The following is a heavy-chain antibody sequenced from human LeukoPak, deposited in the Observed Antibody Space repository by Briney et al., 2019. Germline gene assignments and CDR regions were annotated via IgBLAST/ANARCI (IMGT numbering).Heavy chain of an antibody. V-gene: IGHV4-39*07. J-gene: IGHJ6*03. CDR1: GGSISTSNYY. CDR2: INHSGST. D-gene: IGHD2-15*01. Sequence: SETLSLTCTVSGGSISTSNYYWSWIRQPPGKGLEWIGEINHSGSTNYNPSLKSRVTISVDTSKNQFSLKLSSVTAADTAVYYCARAPLYCSGGSCYSRHYYYYMDVWGKGTTVTVSS. CDR3: ARAPLYCSGGSCYSRHYYYYMDV.